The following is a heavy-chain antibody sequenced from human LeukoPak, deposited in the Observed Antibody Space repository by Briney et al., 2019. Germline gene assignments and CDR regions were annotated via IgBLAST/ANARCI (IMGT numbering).Heavy chain of an antibody. CDR3: ARGVEDILTGYYIDYFDY. CDR2: INHSGST. Sequence: PSETLSLTCAVYGGSFSGYYWSWIRQPPGKGLEWIGEINHSGSTNYNPSLKSRVTISVDTSKNQFSLKLSSVTAADTAAYYCARGVEDILTGYYIDYFDYWGQGTLVTVSS. D-gene: IGHD3-9*01. J-gene: IGHJ4*02. V-gene: IGHV4-34*01. CDR1: GGSFSGYY.